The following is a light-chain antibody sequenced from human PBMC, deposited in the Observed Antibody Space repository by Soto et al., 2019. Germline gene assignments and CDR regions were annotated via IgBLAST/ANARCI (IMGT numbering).Light chain of an antibody. V-gene: IGLV4-69*01. Sequence: QPVLTRSPSASASLGASVKLTCTLSSGHSSYAIAWHQQQPEKGPRYLMKVNTDGSHNKGDGIPDRFSGSSSGAERYLTISSLQSEDEADYYCQTWGAGFSVVFGGGTKLTVL. CDR2: VNTDGSH. CDR1: SGHSSYA. CDR3: QTWGAGFSVV. J-gene: IGLJ2*01.